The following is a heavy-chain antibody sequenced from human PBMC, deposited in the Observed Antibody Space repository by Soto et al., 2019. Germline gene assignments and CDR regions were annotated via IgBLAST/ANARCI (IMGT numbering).Heavy chain of an antibody. CDR1: EFTFSGYE. V-gene: IGHV3-48*03. Sequence: TGGSLRLSCVASEFTFSGYEMNWVRQAPGKGLEWVSYISSNGITIYYTDSVKGRFTISRDNGKKSLYLQMNSLRAEDTAIYYCVRFGGAAAGPGDYWGQGTQVTVSS. CDR2: ISSNGITI. J-gene: IGHJ4*02. D-gene: IGHD6-13*01. CDR3: VRFGGAAAGPGDY.